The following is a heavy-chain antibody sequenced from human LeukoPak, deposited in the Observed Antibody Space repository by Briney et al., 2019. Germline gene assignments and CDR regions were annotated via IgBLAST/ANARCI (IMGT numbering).Heavy chain of an antibody. CDR2: INWNGGST. J-gene: IGHJ4*02. Sequence: GGSLRLSCAASGFTFDDYGMSWVRQAPGKGLEWVSGINWNGGSTGYADSVKGRFTISRDNAKNSLYLQMNSLRAEDTALYYCARDQYYYGSGSYNYWGQGTLVTVSS. V-gene: IGHV3-20*04. CDR1: GFTFDDYG. D-gene: IGHD3-10*01. CDR3: ARDQYYYGSGSYNY.